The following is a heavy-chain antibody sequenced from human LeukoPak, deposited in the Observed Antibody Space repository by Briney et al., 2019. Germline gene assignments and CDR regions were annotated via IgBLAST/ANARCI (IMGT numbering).Heavy chain of an antibody. J-gene: IGHJ6*03. CDR2: IIPIFGTA. Sequence: GASVKVSCKASGGTFSSYAISWVRQAPGQGLEWMGGIIPIFGTANYAQKFQGRVTITTDESTSTAYMELSSLRSEDTAVYYCARVAVLDNYYYMHVWGKGTTVNVSS. V-gene: IGHV1-69*05. CDR3: ARVAVLDNYYYMHV. D-gene: IGHD1-1*01. CDR1: GGTFSSYA.